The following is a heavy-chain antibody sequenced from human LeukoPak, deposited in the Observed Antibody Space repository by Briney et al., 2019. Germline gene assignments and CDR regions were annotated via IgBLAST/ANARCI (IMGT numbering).Heavy chain of an antibody. CDR1: GGSISSGSYY. CDR3: ARDLPYLNYYYGMDV. Sequence: SQTLSLTCTVSGGSISSGSYYWSWVRQPAGKGLEWIGRIYASGSTNYNPSLKSRVTISVDTSKNQFSLKLSSVTAADTAVCYCARDLPYLNYYYGMDVWGQGTTVTVSS. V-gene: IGHV4-61*02. J-gene: IGHJ6*02. CDR2: IYASGST.